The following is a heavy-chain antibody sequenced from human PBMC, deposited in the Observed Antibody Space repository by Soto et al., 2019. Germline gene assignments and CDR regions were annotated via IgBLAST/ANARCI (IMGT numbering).Heavy chain of an antibody. CDR2: IHHTGYT. D-gene: IGHD3-10*01. J-gene: IGHJ4*02. CDR3: VRFEERSPGSGPLADY. V-gene: IGHV4-34*01. Sequence: QVHVQQWGAGLLKTSETLSLTCGVYGESFRAYYWTWIRQSPGKGVEWIGDIHHTGYTKYNQSLKSLLTLSVNTSKNQFSLKLTSVTAADTAVYYGVRFEERSPGSGPLADYWGQGTLVTVSS. CDR1: GESFRAYY.